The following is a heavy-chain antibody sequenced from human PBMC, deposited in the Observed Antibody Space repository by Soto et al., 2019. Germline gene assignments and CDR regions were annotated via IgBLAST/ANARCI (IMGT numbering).Heavy chain of an antibody. CDR1: GFTFNSYV. V-gene: IGHV3-23*01. CDR2: ISGGAGTT. Sequence: EVQLLESGGGLVQPGGSLRLSCVASGFTFNSYVMSWVRQAPGKGLEWVSAISGGAGTTYYADSVKGRFTVSRDNSKNTLYLQTNSLRAEDTDIYYCAKDNGGTYFPYYFDYWGQGTLVTVSS. CDR3: AKDNGGTYFPYYFDY. D-gene: IGHD1-26*01. J-gene: IGHJ4*02.